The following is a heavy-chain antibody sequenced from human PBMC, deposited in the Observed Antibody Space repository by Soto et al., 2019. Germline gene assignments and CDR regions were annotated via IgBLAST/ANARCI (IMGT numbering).Heavy chain of an antibody. CDR3: ARRAWDSYYAIHV. Sequence: VQVVESGGGEVQPGRSLRLSCAASGFKYTDFALHWVRQAPGKGLEWVAIISYDGSDKYYADSVKGRFVISRDNPKNTLYLEMNSLRPEDTAVYFCARRAWDSYYAIHVWGQGTTVTVFS. J-gene: IGHJ6*02. CDR2: ISYDGSDK. V-gene: IGHV3-30*09. CDR1: GFKYTDFA. D-gene: IGHD3-22*01.